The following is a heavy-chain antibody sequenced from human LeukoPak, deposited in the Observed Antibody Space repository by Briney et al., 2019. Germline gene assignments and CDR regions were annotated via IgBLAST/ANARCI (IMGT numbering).Heavy chain of an antibody. CDR3: ARTRFGELLGAFDI. Sequence: GXSLRLSCAASGFTISSNYMRGGRQAPGKGVEWVSFIYSGGTTYSASSVNARFPISRPNSKNTLYLQMNSLRAEDTAVYYCARTRFGELLGAFDIWGQGTMVTVSS. CDR1: GFTISSNY. V-gene: IGHV3-53*01. D-gene: IGHD3-10*01. J-gene: IGHJ3*02. CDR2: IYSGGTT.